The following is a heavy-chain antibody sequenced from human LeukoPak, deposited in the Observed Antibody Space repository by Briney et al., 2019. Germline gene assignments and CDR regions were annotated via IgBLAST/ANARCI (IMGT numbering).Heavy chain of an antibody. Sequence: GGSLRLSCAVSGFTFSNYAMSWVRQAPGKGLEWVSVISGSGGSTYYADSVKGRFTIFRDKSRNTLYLQLNSLRAEDTAVYYCAKGGWIPYHFDYWGQGSLVTVSS. J-gene: IGHJ4*02. CDR2: ISGSGGST. V-gene: IGHV3-23*01. CDR3: AKGGWIPYHFDY. D-gene: IGHD6-19*01. CDR1: GFTFSNYA.